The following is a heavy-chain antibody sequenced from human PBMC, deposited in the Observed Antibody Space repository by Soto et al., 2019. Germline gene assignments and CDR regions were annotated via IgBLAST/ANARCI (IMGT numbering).Heavy chain of an antibody. V-gene: IGHV4-31*03. CDR3: ARDSGSYSDY. CDR1: GGSISSGGYY. CDR2: IYYSGST. Sequence: PWETLPLTCTVSGGSISSGGYYGSWIRQHPGKGLEWIGYIYYSGSTYYNPSLKSRVTISVDTSKNQFSLKLSSVTAADTAVYYCARDSGSYSDYWGQGTLVTVSS. D-gene: IGHD1-26*01. J-gene: IGHJ4*02.